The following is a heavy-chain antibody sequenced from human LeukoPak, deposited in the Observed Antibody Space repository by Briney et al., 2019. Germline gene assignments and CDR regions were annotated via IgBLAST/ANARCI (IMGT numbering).Heavy chain of an antibody. CDR2: IWYDGSNK. Sequence: GGSLRLSCAASGFTFSSYGMHWVRQAPGKGLEWVAVIWYDGSNKYYADSVKGRFTISRDNSKNTVYLQMNSLSTEDTAVYYCAKTTTGYSSGQYPGWPFDYWGQGTLVTVSS. D-gene: IGHD6-19*01. CDR3: AKTTTGYSSGQYPGWPFDY. V-gene: IGHV3-33*06. CDR1: GFTFSSYG. J-gene: IGHJ4*02.